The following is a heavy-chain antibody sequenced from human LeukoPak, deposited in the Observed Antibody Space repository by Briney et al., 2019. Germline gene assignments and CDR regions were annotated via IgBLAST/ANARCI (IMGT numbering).Heavy chain of an antibody. D-gene: IGHD5-24*01. V-gene: IGHV3-23*01. J-gene: IGHJ4*02. CDR3: AKSGYNRFDY. Sequence: PGGSLRLSCAASRFTFSSYGMSWVRQAPGKGLEWVSSISGSGSGGSTYYADSVKGRFTISRDNSKNTLYLQMNSLRAEDTAVYYCAKSGYNRFDYWGQGTLVTVSS. CDR2: ISGSGSGGST. CDR1: RFTFSSYG.